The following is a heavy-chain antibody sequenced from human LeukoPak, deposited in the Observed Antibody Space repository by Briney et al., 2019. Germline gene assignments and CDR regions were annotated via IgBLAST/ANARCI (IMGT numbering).Heavy chain of an antibody. Sequence: GASVKVSCKASGGTFSSYAISWVRQAPGQGLEWMGGIIPIFGTANYAQKFQGRVTITADKSTSTAYMELSRLRSDDTAVYYCARAGELEGYFDYWGQGTLVTVSS. CDR2: IIPIFGTA. CDR3: ARAGELEGYFDY. D-gene: IGHD1-26*01. V-gene: IGHV1-69*06. J-gene: IGHJ4*02. CDR1: GGTFSSYA.